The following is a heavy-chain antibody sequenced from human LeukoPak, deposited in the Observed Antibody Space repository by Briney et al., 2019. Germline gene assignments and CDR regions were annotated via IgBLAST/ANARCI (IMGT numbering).Heavy chain of an antibody. J-gene: IGHJ4*02. Sequence: GGSLRLSCAASGFTFSSYSMSWVRQAPGKGLEWVSSISTSSSYIYYADSVKGRFTISRDNAKNSLYLQMSSLRAEDTAVYYCARVGEKAFHLWPEIDYWGQGTLVTVSS. V-gene: IGHV3-21*01. D-gene: IGHD5-24*01. CDR1: GFTFSSYS. CDR3: ARVGEKAFHLWPEIDY. CDR2: ISTSSSYI.